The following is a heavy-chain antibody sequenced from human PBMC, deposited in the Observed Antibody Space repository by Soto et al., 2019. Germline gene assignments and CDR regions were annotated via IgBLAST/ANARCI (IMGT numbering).Heavy chain of an antibody. CDR1: GYTFTSYG. V-gene: IGHV1-18*01. Sequence: QVQLVQSGAEVKKPGASVKVSCKASGYTFTSYGISWVRQAPGQGLEWMGWISAYNGNTNYAQKLQGRVTMTTDTATSKAYMELRSLRSDDTAVYYCGRRQIWFSPAAFDPWGQGALVTVSS. J-gene: IGHJ5*02. D-gene: IGHD5-18*01. CDR3: GRRQIWFSPAAFDP. CDR2: ISAYNGNT.